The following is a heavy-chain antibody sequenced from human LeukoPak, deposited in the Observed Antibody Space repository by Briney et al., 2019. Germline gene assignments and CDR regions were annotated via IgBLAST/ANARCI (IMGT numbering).Heavy chain of an antibody. Sequence: GGSLRLSCAASGFTFSSYEMNWVRQAPGKGLEWISYISSSGSTMYYADSVKGRFTISRDNAKNSLYLQLNSLRAEDTGVYYCATKQWLAPNWFDPWGQGTLVTVSS. V-gene: IGHV3-48*03. CDR2: ISSSGSTM. D-gene: IGHD6-19*01. CDR1: GFTFSSYE. CDR3: ATKQWLAPNWFDP. J-gene: IGHJ5*02.